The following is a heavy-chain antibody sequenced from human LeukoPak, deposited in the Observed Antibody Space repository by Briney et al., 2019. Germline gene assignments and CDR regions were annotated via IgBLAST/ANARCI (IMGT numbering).Heavy chain of an antibody. D-gene: IGHD2-2*02. V-gene: IGHV4-38-2*01. CDR3: ASPHLNCSSTSCYTVRAFDI. CDR1: GYSISSGYY. CDR2: IYHSGSS. Sequence: SETLSLTCAVSGYSISSGYYWGWIRQPPGKGLEWIGSIYHSGSSYYNPSLKSRVTISVDTSKNQFSLKLSSVTAADTAVYYCASPHLNCSSTSCYTVRAFDIWGQGTMVTASS. J-gene: IGHJ3*02.